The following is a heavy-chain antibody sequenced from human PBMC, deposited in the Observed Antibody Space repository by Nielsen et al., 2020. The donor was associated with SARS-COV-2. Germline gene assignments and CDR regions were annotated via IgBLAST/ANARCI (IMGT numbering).Heavy chain of an antibody. CDR3: ARDREASLLYYYYVMDV. V-gene: IGHV3-21*01. Sequence: GGSLRLSCAASGFTFSSYSMNWVRQAQGKGLEWVSSISSSSSYIYYADSVKCRFTISRDNAKNSLYLQINSLRAEDTAVYYCARDREASLLYYYYVMDVWGQGTTVTVSS. CDR2: ISSSSSYI. CDR1: GFTFSSYS. J-gene: IGHJ6*02.